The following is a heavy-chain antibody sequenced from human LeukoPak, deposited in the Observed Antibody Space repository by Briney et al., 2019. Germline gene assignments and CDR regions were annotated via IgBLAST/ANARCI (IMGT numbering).Heavy chain of an antibody. Sequence: GGSLRLSCAASGFTFSSYAMSWVRQAPGKGLEWVSAISGSGGSTYYADSVKGRFTISRDNSKNTLFLQMNSLRAEDTAVYYCAKWYDYVWGSYRPPGMDVWGQGTTVTVSS. D-gene: IGHD3-16*02. V-gene: IGHV3-23*01. CDR1: GFTFSSYA. CDR2: ISGSGGST. J-gene: IGHJ6*02. CDR3: AKWYDYVWGSYRPPGMDV.